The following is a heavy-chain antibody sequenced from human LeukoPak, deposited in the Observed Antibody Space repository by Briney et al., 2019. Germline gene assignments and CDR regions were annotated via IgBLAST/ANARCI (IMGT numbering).Heavy chain of an antibody. J-gene: IGHJ4*02. CDR1: GFTFSRYL. CDR3: ARDGMVGAYKSGNDY. D-gene: IGHD1-26*01. Sequence: PGGSLRLSCAASGFTFSRYLMHWVRQAPGKGLVWVSRMNTDGSSIAHADSVKGRFTISRDNAKNTLYLQMNSLTAEDTAVYYCARDGMVGAYKSGNDYWGQGTLVTVSS. V-gene: IGHV3-74*01. CDR2: MNTDGSSI.